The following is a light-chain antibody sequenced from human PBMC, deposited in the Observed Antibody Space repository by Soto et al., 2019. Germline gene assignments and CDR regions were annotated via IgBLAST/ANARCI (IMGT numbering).Light chain of an antibody. CDR1: QTISSW. CDR2: AAS. Sequence: DIQMTQSPSTLSGSVGDRVTITCRASQTISSWLAWYQQKPGKAPKLLICAASTLQSGVPSRFSGSGSGTDFTLTISCLQSEDFATYYCQQYYSYPRTFGQGTKVDIK. J-gene: IGKJ1*01. V-gene: IGKV1-5*01. CDR3: QQYYSYPRT.